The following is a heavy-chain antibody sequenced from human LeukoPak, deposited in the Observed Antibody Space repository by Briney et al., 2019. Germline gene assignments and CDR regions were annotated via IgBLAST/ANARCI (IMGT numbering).Heavy chain of an antibody. Sequence: PPETLSLTRTVSRGSISSSSYYWGGIRQPPGKGLEGVGSIYFSGRTYYNPSLKSRVTISVDTSKNQFSLKLSSVTAADTAGYYCASLLKAASNYWGQGTLVTVSS. CDR1: RGSISSSSYY. CDR2: IYFSGRT. D-gene: IGHD6-13*01. J-gene: IGHJ4*02. CDR3: ASLLKAASNY. V-gene: IGHV4-39*01.